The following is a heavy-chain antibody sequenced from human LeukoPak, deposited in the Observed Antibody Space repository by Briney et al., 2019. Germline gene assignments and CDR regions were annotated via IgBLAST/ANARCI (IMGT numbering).Heavy chain of an antibody. V-gene: IGHV4-39*02. D-gene: IGHD4-23*01. CDR1: GGSISSTIYY. CDR3: AREGYGGNYGFDY. J-gene: IGHJ4*02. Sequence: PSETLSLTCTVSGGSISSTIYYWGWIRQPPGKGLEWFVSIYYSGSTYYNPALKSPLTMSVDTSQHPLSLKRSSVTAADTAVYFWAREGYGGNYGFDYWGQGILVTVSS. CDR2: IYYSGST.